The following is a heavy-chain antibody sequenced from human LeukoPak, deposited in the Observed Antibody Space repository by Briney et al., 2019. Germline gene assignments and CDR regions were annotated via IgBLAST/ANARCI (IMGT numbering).Heavy chain of an antibody. CDR3: ARRVYFDY. CDR1: GFTFSTYA. CDR2: ISSSGGTT. V-gene: IGHV3-23*01. J-gene: IGHJ4*02. Sequence: GGSLRLSCAASGFTFSTYAVNWVRQAPGKGLEWVSAISSSGGTTYYADSVKGRFSISRDNSKNTLYLRMNSLRAEDTAIYYCARRVYFDYWGQGTLVTVSS.